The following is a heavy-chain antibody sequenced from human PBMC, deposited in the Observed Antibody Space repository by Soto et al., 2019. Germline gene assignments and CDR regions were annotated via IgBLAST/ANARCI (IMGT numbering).Heavy chain of an antibody. J-gene: IGHJ6*03. CDR3: ARGLIVWFGELSRRGGHYYYMDV. Sequence: SETMSVTSAVDGANFSGYQWTWIRQKTGKGLEWIGEINDSGNINYNPSLKSRVTISLDTPKKQISLKLSSVTAADSAVYYCARGLIVWFGELSRRGGHYYYMDVWGKGTTVTVSS. D-gene: IGHD3-10*01. CDR2: INDSGNI. V-gene: IGHV4-34*01. CDR1: GANFSGYQ.